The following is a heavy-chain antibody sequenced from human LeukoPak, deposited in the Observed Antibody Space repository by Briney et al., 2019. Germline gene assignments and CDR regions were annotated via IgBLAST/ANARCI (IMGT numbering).Heavy chain of an antibody. CDR3: ARSLSIVVVVAAY. CDR2: IWYDGSNK. Sequence: GGSLILSCAASGFTFSSYGMHWVRQAPGKGLEWVAVIWYDGSNKYYADSVKGRFTISRDNSKNTLYLQMNSLRAEDTAVYYCARSLSIVVVVAAYWGQGTLVTVSS. CDR1: GFTFSSYG. D-gene: IGHD2-15*01. V-gene: IGHV3-33*01. J-gene: IGHJ4*02.